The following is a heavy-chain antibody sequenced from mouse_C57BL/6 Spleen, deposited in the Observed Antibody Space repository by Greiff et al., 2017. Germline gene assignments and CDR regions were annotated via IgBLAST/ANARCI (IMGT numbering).Heavy chain of an antibody. Sequence: QVQLQQPGAELVKPGASVKLSCKASGYTFTSYWMHWVKQRPGQGLEWIGMIHPNSGSTNYNEKFKSKATLTVDKSSSTAYRQLSSLTSEDSAVYYCAREGFITTVVGAYWGQGTLVTVSA. CDR2: IHPNSGST. CDR3: AREGFITTVVGAY. V-gene: IGHV1-64*01. D-gene: IGHD1-1*01. CDR1: GYTFTSYW. J-gene: IGHJ3*01.